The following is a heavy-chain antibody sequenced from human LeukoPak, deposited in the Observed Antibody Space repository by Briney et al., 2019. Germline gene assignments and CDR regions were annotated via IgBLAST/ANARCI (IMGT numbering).Heavy chain of an antibody. CDR3: ALGYGGSSWYQFDY. CDR1: GFTFSSYE. CDR2: ISSSGSTI. D-gene: IGHD6-13*01. V-gene: IGHV3-48*03. Sequence: PGGSLRLSCAASGFTFSSYEMNWVRQAPGKGLEWVSYISSSGSTIYYADSVKGRFTISRDNAKDSLYLQMSSLRAEDTAVYYCALGYGGSSWYQFDYWGQGTLVTVSS. J-gene: IGHJ4*02.